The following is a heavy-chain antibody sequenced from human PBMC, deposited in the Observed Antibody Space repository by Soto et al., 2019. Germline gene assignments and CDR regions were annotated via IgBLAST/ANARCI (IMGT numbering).Heavy chain of an antibody. V-gene: IGHV5-51*01. CDR3: ARLPRDCNKTSCYYADH. CDR1: GYDFNTNW. D-gene: IGHD3-3*01. Sequence: GESVKISCRGSGYDFNTNWFGWVLQLPWRGLEWVGIMYPGDSDTRYNPSLQGHVTLSVDVTVSTAFLQWRSLETSDTGMYFCARLPRDCNKTSCYYADHWGQGTQVTVSS. CDR2: MYPGDSDT. J-gene: IGHJ4*02.